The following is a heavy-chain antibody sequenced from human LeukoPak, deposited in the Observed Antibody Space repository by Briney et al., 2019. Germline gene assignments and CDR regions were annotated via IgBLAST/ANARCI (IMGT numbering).Heavy chain of an antibody. J-gene: IGHJ4*02. CDR3: ARETDDYVWGGYRYTGGFDY. CDR2: IKQDGSEK. V-gene: IGHV3-7*01. Sequence: GGSLRLSCAASGFTFSSYGMSWVRQAPGKGLEWVANIKQDGSEKYYVDSVKGRFTISRDNAKNSLYLLMNSLRAEDTAVYYCARETDDYVWGGYRYTGGFDYWGQGTLVTVSS. D-gene: IGHD3-16*02. CDR1: GFTFSSYG.